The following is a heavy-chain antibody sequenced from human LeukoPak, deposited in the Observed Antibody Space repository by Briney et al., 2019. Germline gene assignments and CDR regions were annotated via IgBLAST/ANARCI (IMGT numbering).Heavy chain of an antibody. Sequence: SQTLSLTCTVSGGSISSGDYYWSWIRQPPGKGLEWIGYIYYSGSTYYNPSLKSRVTISVDTSKNQFSLKLSSVTAADTAVYYCARDYYDSRGGAHGMDVWGQGTTVTVSS. J-gene: IGHJ6*02. CDR1: GGSISSGDYY. V-gene: IGHV4-30-4*01. CDR3: ARDYYDSRGGAHGMDV. CDR2: IYYSGST. D-gene: IGHD3-22*01.